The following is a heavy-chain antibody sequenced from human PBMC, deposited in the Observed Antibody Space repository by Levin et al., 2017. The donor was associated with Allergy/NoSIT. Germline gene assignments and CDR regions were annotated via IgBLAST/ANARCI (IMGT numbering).Heavy chain of an antibody. CDR1: GAAVTSVSFY. J-gene: IGHJ5*02. CDR2: VYFSGTT. Sequence: SETLSLTCSVSGAAVTSVSFYWNWVRQPLGGGLEWIGYVYFSGTTIYNPALKSRVNMSIDTSNNQFSLKLTSLTADDTAIYYCARGRVEVSSNWLDTWGQGIPVTVSS. CDR3: ARGRVEVSSNWLDT. D-gene: IGHD5/OR15-5a*01. V-gene: IGHV4-61*01.